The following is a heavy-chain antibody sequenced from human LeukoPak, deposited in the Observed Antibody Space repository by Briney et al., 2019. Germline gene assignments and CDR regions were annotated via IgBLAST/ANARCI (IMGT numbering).Heavy chain of an antibody. J-gene: IGHJ4*02. CDR1: GFTFSRG. D-gene: IGHD4-17*01. V-gene: IGHV3-23*01. CDR3: ASRGSGDYVLGY. Sequence: GGSLRLSCAASGFTFSRGMTWVRQAPGKGLEWVSAISGSGGNTYYADSVKGRFTISRDNSKNTLYLQMNSLRAEDTAVYYCASRGSGDYVLGYWGQGTLVTVSS. CDR2: ISGSGGNT.